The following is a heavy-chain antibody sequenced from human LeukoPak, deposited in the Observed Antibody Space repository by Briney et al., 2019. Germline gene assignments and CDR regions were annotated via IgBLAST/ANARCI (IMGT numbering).Heavy chain of an antibody. D-gene: IGHD6-6*01. J-gene: IGHJ3*02. CDR2: IIPILGIA. CDR3: ARAIAATRRGAFDI. Sequence: ASVKVSCKASGGTFSSYTISWVRQAHGPGLEWMGRIIPILGIANYAQKFQGRVTITADKSTSTAYMELSSLRSEDTAVYYCARAIAATRRGAFDIWGQGTMVTVSS. CDR1: GGTFSSYT. V-gene: IGHV1-69*02.